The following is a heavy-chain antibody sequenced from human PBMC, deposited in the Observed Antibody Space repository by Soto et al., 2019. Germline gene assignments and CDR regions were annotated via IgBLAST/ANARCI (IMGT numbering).Heavy chain of an antibody. CDR1: GFTFSSYG. D-gene: IGHD3-22*01. J-gene: IGHJ4*02. Sequence: GGSLRLSCAASGFTFSSYGMHWVRQAPGKGLEWVAVISYDGSNKYYADSVKGRFTISRDNSKNTLYLQMNSLRAEDTAVYYCAKDMSDRYYYDSSGYHGGFDYWGQGTLVTVSS. V-gene: IGHV3-30*18. CDR2: ISYDGSNK. CDR3: AKDMSDRYYYDSSGYHGGFDY.